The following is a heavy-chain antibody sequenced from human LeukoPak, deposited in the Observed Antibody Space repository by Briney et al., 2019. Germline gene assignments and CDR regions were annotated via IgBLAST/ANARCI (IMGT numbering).Heavy chain of an antibody. CDR3: AREELIAAAADYYYGMDV. V-gene: IGHV1-2*02. CDR2: INPNSGGT. CDR1: GYTFTGYY. Sequence: ASVKVSCKASGYTFTGYYMHWVRQAPGQGLEWMGWINPNSGGTNYAQKFQGRVTMTRDTSISTAYMELSRLRSEDTAVYYCAREELIAAAADYYYGMDVWGQGTTVTVSS. J-gene: IGHJ6*02. D-gene: IGHD6-13*01.